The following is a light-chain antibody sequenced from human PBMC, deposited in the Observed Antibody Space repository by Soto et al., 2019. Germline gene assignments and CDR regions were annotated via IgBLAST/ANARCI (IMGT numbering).Light chain of an antibody. CDR1: QSVSSN. J-gene: IGKJ4*01. CDR2: GAS. V-gene: IGKV3-15*01. CDR3: QQYNNWPTLT. Sequence: EIVMTQSPATLSVSPGERATLSCRASQSVSSNLAWYQQKPGQAPRLLIYGASTRATGIPARFSCSRSGTEFTLTISILQSEDFAVNYCQQYNNWPTLTFGGGTKVEIK.